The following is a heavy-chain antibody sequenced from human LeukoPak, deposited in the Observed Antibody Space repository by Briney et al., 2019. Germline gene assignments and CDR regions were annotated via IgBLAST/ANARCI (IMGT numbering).Heavy chain of an antibody. CDR1: GXSISSYY. CDR2: IYYSGST. D-gene: IGHD6-19*01. J-gene: IGHJ4*02. Sequence: PSETLSLTCTVSGXSISSYYWSWIRQPPGKGLEWIGYIYYSGSTNYNPSLKSRVTISVDTSKNQFSLKLSSVTAADTAVYYCAREEGPGYSSGWYYFDYWGQGTLVTVSS. V-gene: IGHV4-59*01. CDR3: AREEGPGYSSGWYYFDY.